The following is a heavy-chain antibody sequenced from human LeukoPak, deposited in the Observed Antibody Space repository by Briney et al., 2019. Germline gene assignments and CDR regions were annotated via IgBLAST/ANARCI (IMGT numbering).Heavy chain of an antibody. Sequence: GGSLRLSCAASGFTFYDYGMSWVRQAPGKGLEWVSGINWNGGSTGYADSVKGRFTISRDNAKNTLYLQMNSLRAEDTAVYYCARVPNLYCGGDCYLLDYWGQGTLVTVSS. V-gene: IGHV3-20*04. CDR2: INWNGGST. CDR3: ARVPNLYCGGDCYLLDY. J-gene: IGHJ4*02. CDR1: GFTFYDYG. D-gene: IGHD2-21*02.